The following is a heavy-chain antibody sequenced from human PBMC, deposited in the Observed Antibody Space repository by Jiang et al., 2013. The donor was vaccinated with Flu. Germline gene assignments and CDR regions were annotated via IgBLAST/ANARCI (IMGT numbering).Heavy chain of an antibody. CDR1: GFSLSTSGMC. Sequence: KPTQTLTLTCTFSGFSLSTSGMCVSWIRQPPGKALEWLARIEWDDDKYYSTSLKTRLTISKDTSKNQVVLTMTNMDPVDTATYYCARLSMVRGVIDPDGFDPWGQGTLVTVSS. J-gene: IGHJ5*02. CDR2: IEWDDDK. V-gene: IGHV2-70*11. CDR3: ARLSMVRGVIDPDGFDP. D-gene: IGHD3-10*01.